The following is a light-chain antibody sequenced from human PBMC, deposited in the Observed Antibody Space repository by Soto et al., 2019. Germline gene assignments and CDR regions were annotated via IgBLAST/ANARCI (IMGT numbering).Light chain of an antibody. V-gene: IGKV1-5*03. J-gene: IGKJ5*01. CDR3: QQYNSYSIT. CDR1: QSISSW. Sequence: PSTLSASVGDRVTITCRASQSISSWLAWYQQKPGKAPKLLIYKASTLKSGVPSRFSGSGSGTEFTLTISSLQPDDFATYYCQQYNSYSITFGQGTRLEIK. CDR2: KAS.